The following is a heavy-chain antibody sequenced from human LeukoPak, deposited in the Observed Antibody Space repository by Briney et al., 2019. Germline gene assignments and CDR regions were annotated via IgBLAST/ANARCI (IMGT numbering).Heavy chain of an antibody. J-gene: IGHJ4*02. CDR2: ISYDGSNK. CDR1: GFTFSTYV. V-gene: IGHV3-30*03. D-gene: IGHD2-21*01. CDR3: ARTTSILLYYFDY. Sequence: PGGSLRLSCAASGFTFSTYVMTWVRQAPGKGLEWVAVISYDGSNKYYADSVKGRFTISRDNSKNTLYLQMNSLRAEDTAVYYCARTTSILLYYFDYWGQGTLVTVSS.